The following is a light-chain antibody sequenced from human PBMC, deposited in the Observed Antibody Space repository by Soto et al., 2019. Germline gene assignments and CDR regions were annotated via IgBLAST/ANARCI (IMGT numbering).Light chain of an antibody. Sequence: QSALTQPASVSGSPGQSITISCTGTSSDDGSYNLVSWYQQHPGKAPKLMIYEGSKRTSGVSNRFSGSKSGNTASLTISGLQVEDEADYYCCSYAGSSTLGVFGTGTKLTVL. V-gene: IGLV2-23*01. CDR3: CSYAGSSTLGV. J-gene: IGLJ1*01. CDR1: SSDDGSYNL. CDR2: EGS.